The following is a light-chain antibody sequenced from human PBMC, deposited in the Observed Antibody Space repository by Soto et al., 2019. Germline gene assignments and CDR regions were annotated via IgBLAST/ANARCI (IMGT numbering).Light chain of an antibody. Sequence: QSALTQPASVSGCPGQSITISCTGTSSDVGSYNLVSWYQQHPGKAPKLLIYGDNRRPSGVSNRFSGSKSGNTASLTISGLQAEDEADYYCCSKASSSTLLFGGGTKVTVL. CDR2: GDN. CDR3: CSKASSSTLL. J-gene: IGLJ2*01. CDR1: SSDVGSYNL. V-gene: IGLV2-23*01.